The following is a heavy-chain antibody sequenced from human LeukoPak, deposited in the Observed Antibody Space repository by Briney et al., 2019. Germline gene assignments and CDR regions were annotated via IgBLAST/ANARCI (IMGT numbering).Heavy chain of an antibody. CDR2: IYYSGST. Sequence: SETLSLTCTVSGGSISSYYWSWIRQPPGKGLEWIGYIYYSGSTNYNPSLKSRVTISVDTSKNQFSLKLSSVTAADTAVYYCARHSIVVVPAATNWFDPWGQGTLDTVSS. J-gene: IGHJ5*02. CDR3: ARHSIVVVPAATNWFDP. CDR1: GGSISSYY. V-gene: IGHV4-59*08. D-gene: IGHD2-2*01.